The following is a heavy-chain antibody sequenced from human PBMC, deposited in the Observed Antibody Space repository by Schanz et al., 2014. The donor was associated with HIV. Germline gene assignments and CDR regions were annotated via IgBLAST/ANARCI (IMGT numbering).Heavy chain of an antibody. J-gene: IGHJ3*01. CDR1: GFTFSSYG. Sequence: VQLVGSGGGVVQPGGSLRLSCAASGFTFSSYGMHWVRQAPGKGLGGGAVIWDAGSNKYYADSVKGRFAISREDSKNTVHLQMDSLRPEDTAVYYCAREGESSGRAGLFDLWGQGAMVTVSS. D-gene: IGHD6-19*01. V-gene: IGHV3-33*08. CDR3: AREGESSGRAGLFDL. CDR2: IWDAGSNK.